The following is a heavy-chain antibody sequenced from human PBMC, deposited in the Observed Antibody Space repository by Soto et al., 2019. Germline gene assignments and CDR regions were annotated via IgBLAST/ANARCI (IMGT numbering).Heavy chain of an antibody. J-gene: IGHJ6*02. CDR1: RFSFSYYK. CDR3: ARDLSHSRIPGLHX. D-gene: IGHD2-21*01. Sequence: PGGSLTLSCSASRFSFSYYKIIWVRQAPGKGLEWVSYINSGGFVAYYAHYAKVRFTIYRDNAKNTLYLQMNGVRSEDTAVYYCARDLSHSRIPGLHXWGQVTTVTVS. V-gene: IGHV3-48*03. CDR2: INSGGFVA.